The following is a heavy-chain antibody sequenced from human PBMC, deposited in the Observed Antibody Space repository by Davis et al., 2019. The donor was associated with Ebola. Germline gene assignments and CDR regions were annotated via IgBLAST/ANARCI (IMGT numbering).Heavy chain of an antibody. D-gene: IGHD3-22*01. CDR2: IKQDGSEI. CDR3: ARDLPHYDSSGSWFDP. Sequence: GESLKISCAVSGFTFSSYWMSWVRQAPGKGLEWVANIKQDGSEIHYVDSVKGRFTISRDNTKNSLYLQMNSLRAEDTAVYYCARDLPHYDSSGSWFDPWGQGTLVTVSS. J-gene: IGHJ5*02. V-gene: IGHV3-7*01. CDR1: GFTFSSYW.